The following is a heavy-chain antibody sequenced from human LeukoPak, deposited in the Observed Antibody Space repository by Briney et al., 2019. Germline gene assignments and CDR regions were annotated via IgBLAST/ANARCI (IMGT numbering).Heavy chain of an antibody. V-gene: IGHV3-20*04. Sequence: PGGSLRLSCAASGFTFDDYGMSWVRQAPGKGQEWVSGINWNGGSTGYADSVKGRFTISRDNAKNSLYLQMNSLRAEDTALYYCARVYDYGGNYAFDIWGQGTMVTVSS. CDR1: GFTFDDYG. J-gene: IGHJ3*02. D-gene: IGHD4-23*01. CDR3: ARVYDYGGNYAFDI. CDR2: INWNGGST.